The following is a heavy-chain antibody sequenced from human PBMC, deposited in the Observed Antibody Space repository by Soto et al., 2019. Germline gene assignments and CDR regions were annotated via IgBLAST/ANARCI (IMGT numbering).Heavy chain of an antibody. CDR2: INPSGGST. D-gene: IGHD3-3*01. Sequence: ASVEVCCKASGDGIAINYRQWVRQANGQGLEWMGIINPSGGSTSYAQKFQGRVTMTRDTSTSTVYMELSSLRSEDTAVYYCARDTDDFVDRSPYYWGQGTLVTVSS. V-gene: IGHV1-46*03. J-gene: IGHJ4*02. CDR3: ARDTDDFVDRSPYY. CDR1: GDGIAINY.